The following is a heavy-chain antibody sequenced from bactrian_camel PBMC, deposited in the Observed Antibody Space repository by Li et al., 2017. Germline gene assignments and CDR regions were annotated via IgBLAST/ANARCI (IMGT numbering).Heavy chain of an antibody. D-gene: IGHD2*01. Sequence: HVQLVESGGGSVQAGGSLRLSCVASGYTHNRYYMGWFRQAPGKKREGVARIYTGSGNTYYTDSAKGRFTISRDNAKNTLTLQMSSLKTEDTGVYYCATDDPRLIFCGSGCRPYWGQGTQVTVS. V-gene: IGHV3S1*01. CDR1: GYTHNRYY. CDR2: IYTGSGNT. J-gene: IGHJ4*01. CDR3: ATDDPRLIFCGSGCRPY.